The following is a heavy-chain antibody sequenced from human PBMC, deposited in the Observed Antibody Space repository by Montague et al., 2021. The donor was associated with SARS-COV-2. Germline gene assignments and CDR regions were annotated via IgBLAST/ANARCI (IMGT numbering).Heavy chain of an antibody. D-gene: IGHD7-27*01. CDR1: GGSISGDNYY. CDR3: ARNRGWGSRGAGYIDL. Sequence: TLSLTCTVSGGSISGDNYYWTWIRQHPGKGLEWIAYIYYTRSTYYNSSLHSRLRTSLDTSKNQFSLTLTSVTVADTAIYYCARNRGWGSRGAGYIDLWGRGTLVTVSS. J-gene: IGHJ2*01. CDR2: IYYTRST. V-gene: IGHV4-31*03.